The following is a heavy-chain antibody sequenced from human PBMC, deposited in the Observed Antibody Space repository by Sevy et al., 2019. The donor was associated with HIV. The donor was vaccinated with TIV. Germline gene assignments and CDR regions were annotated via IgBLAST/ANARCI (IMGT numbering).Heavy chain of an antibody. CDR1: GFSLSARGVG. CDR2: IYWDDDK. Sequence: SGPTLVNPTQTLTLTCTFSGFSLSARGVGVGWIRQPPGKALEWLALIYWDDDKRYSPSLKSRLTIIKDTPKNQVVLTMTNMDPLDTATYYCAHRTRGGICWFRSFDYWGQGTLVTVSS. J-gene: IGHJ4*02. V-gene: IGHV2-5*02. CDR3: AHRTRGGICWFRSFDY. D-gene: IGHD3-3*02.